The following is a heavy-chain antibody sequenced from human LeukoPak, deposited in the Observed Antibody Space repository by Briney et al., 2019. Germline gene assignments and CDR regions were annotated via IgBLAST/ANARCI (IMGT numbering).Heavy chain of an antibody. Sequence: PGGSLRLSCAASGFTFSTYWMSWVRQAPGKGLEGGANIKKDGSEKHYLDSVKGRFTISRDNATNSLNLQRNSLGAEDTAVYFCTREAAAGIDYWGQGTLVTVSS. V-gene: IGHV3-7*01. CDR1: GFTFSTYW. J-gene: IGHJ4*02. CDR3: TREAAAGIDY. CDR2: IKKDGSEK. D-gene: IGHD6-13*01.